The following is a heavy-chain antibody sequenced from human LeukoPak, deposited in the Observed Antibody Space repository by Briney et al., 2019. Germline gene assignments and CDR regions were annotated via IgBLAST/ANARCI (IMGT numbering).Heavy chain of an antibody. CDR3: ARDPSMVRGETTPYFDY. D-gene: IGHD3-10*01. Sequence: SVKVSCKASGGTSSSYAISWVRQAPGQGLEWMGGIIPIFSTADYAQKFQGRVTITADESTSTAYMELSSLRSEDTAVYYCARDPSMVRGETTPYFDYWGQGTLVTVSS. V-gene: IGHV1-69*01. CDR1: GGTSSSYA. CDR2: IIPIFSTA. J-gene: IGHJ4*02.